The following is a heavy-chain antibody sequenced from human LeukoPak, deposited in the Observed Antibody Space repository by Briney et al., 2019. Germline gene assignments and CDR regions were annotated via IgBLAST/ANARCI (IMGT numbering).Heavy chain of an antibody. CDR1: GGSISSYY. J-gene: IGHJ4*02. CDR2: IYYSGTT. Sequence: SETLSLTCTVSGGSISSYYWSWIRQPPGKGLEWIGYIYYSGTTNYNPSLKSRVTISVDTSKNQFSLKLSSVTAADTAVYHCARDRRGSSALDYWGQGTLVTVSS. V-gene: IGHV4-59*01. CDR3: ARDRRGSSALDY. D-gene: IGHD2-2*01.